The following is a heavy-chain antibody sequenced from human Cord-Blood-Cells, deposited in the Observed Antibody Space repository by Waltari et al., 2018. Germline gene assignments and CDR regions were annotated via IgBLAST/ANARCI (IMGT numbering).Heavy chain of an antibody. CDR2: IRSRASTI. Sequence: EVQLVESGGGLVQPGGSLRLSLSASGFTFSSYEMNWVRQAPGKWLVLVSDIRSRASTIYYADSGKGRFTSSRDNAKNSLYLQMNSLRAEDTAVYYCARGDSSSVDYWGQGTLVTVSS. J-gene: IGHJ4*02. D-gene: IGHD6-6*01. CDR1: GFTFSSYE. V-gene: IGHV3-48*03. CDR3: ARGDSSSVDY.